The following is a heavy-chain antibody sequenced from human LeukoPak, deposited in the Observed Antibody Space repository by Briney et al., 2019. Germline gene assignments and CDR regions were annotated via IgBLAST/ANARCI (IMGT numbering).Heavy chain of an antibody. V-gene: IGHV4-34*01. CDR2: INHSGST. J-gene: IGHJ4*02. CDR1: GGSFSGYY. CDR3: ARGLGYCSGGSCYAVHVFFDH. Sequence: SETLSLTCAVYGGSFSGYYWSWIRQPPGKGLEWIGEINHSGSTNYNPSLKSRVTISVDTSKNQFSLKLSSVTAADTAVYYCARGLGYCSGGSCYAVHVFFDHWGQGTLVTVSS. D-gene: IGHD2-15*01.